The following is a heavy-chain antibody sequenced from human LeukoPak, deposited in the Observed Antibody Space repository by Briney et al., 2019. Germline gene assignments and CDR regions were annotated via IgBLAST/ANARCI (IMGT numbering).Heavy chain of an antibody. D-gene: IGHD5-24*01. CDR2: ISAYNGNT. CDR3: ARDNSVRDEAWWFNP. Sequence: ASVKVSCKASGYTFTSYGISWVRQAPGQGLEWMGWISAYNGNTNYAQKLQGRVTMTTDTSTSTAYMELRSLRSDDTAVYYCARDNSVRDEAWWFNPWGQGTLVTVPS. V-gene: IGHV1-18*01. CDR1: GYTFTSYG. J-gene: IGHJ5*02.